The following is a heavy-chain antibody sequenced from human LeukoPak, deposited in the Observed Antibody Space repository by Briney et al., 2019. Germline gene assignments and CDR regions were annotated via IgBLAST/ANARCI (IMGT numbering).Heavy chain of an antibody. D-gene: IGHD3-10*01. CDR2: IYYSGNT. CDR1: RGSISNYY. V-gene: IGHV4-59*08. Sequence: SETLSLTCTVSRGSISNYYWSWIRQPPGEGLEWIGYIYYSGNTNYNPSLKSRVTISVDTSENQFSLKLASVAAADSAVYFCARQYEFWGQGTLVTVSS. J-gene: IGHJ4*02. CDR3: ARQYEF.